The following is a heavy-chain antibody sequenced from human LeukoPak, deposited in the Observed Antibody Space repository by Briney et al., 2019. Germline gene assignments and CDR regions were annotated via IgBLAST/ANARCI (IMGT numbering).Heavy chain of an antibody. J-gene: IGHJ4*02. D-gene: IGHD5/OR15-5a*01. CDR3: ARGKVYYYYDY. Sequence: TGGSLRLSYAASGFSVRSNYMSWVRQAPGKGLEWVSVLHSGGDTYYADSVKGRFTVSRDDSENTLYLQMNSLRAEDTAVYYCARGKVYYYYDYWGQGTLVTVSS. CDR1: GFSVRSNY. V-gene: IGHV3-53*01. CDR2: LHSGGDT.